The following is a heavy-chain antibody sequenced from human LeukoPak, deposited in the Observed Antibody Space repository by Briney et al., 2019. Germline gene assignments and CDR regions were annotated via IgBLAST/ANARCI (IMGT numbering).Heavy chain of an antibody. CDR3: ARGRGSSGRTNWFDP. Sequence: ASLKVSCKASGYTFTSYDINWVRQATGQGLEWMGWMNPNSGNTGYAQKFQGRVTMTRNTSISTAYMELSSLRSEDTAVYYCARGRGSSGRTNWFDPWGQGTLVTVSS. D-gene: IGHD6-13*01. V-gene: IGHV1-8*01. CDR1: GYTFTSYD. J-gene: IGHJ5*02. CDR2: MNPNSGNT.